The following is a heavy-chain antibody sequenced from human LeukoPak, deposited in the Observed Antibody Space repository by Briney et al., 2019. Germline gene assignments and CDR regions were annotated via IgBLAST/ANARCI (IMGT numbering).Heavy chain of an antibody. Sequence: GGSLRLSCAASGFTFSSYAMSWVRQAPGKGLEWVSAISGSGGSTYYADSVKGRFTISRDNSKNTLYLQMNSLRAEDTAVYYCAKLPRTGTLFYYFDYWGQGTLVTVPS. CDR2: ISGSGGST. CDR3: AKLPRTGTLFYYFDY. CDR1: GFTFSSYA. V-gene: IGHV3-23*01. D-gene: IGHD1-1*01. J-gene: IGHJ4*02.